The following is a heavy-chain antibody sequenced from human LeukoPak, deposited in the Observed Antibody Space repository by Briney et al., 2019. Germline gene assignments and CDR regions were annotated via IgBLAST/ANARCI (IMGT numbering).Heavy chain of an antibody. J-gene: IGHJ4*02. CDR1: GDSVSSNGAS. D-gene: IGHD3-3*01. CDR3: GRETDFGVVTN. Sequence: SQTLSLTCAVSGDSVSSNGASWNWIRQSPSRGLEWLGRSYYRSQQWHSDYAPSVKGRITLDPDTSKNQFSLQLNSMTPEDTAVYYCGRETDFGVVTNWGQGTLVTVSS. V-gene: IGHV6-1*01. CDR2: SYYRSQQWHS.